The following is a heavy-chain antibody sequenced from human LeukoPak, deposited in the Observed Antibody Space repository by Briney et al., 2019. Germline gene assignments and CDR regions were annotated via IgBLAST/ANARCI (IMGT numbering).Heavy chain of an antibody. CDR2: ISYDGNNK. CDR3: ASDGIAVDRGIGYFDY. D-gene: IGHD6-13*01. J-gene: IGHJ4*02. CDR1: GFTFSSYA. Sequence: GGSLRLSCGASGFTFSSYAMHWVRQAPGKGLEWVALISYDGNNKYYLDSVKGRFTISRDNSKNTLYLQMNSLRAEDTALYYCASDGIAVDRGIGYFDYWGQGTLVTVSS. V-gene: IGHV3-30*03.